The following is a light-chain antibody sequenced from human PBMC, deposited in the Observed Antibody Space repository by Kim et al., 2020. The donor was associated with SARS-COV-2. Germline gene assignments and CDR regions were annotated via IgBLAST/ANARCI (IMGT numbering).Light chain of an antibody. Sequence: APGKTATITGGGNSIGSKPVHWDRQTPGQAPVLVVYDDTDRASGIPDRFSGSNSGNTATLTVTRVEGGDEADYYCQVWDNDNDLVVFGGGTQLTVL. CDR3: QVWDNDNDLVV. CDR2: DDT. J-gene: IGLJ2*01. V-gene: IGLV3-21*03. CDR1: SIGSKP.